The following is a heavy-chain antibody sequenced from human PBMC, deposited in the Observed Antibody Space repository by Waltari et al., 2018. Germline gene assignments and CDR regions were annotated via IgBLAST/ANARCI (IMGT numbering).Heavy chain of an antibody. Sequence: QVQLQESGPGLVKPSETLSLTCTVSGGSISSYYWRWIRPPPWKGLEWIGYIYYSGSTNYNPSLKSRVTISVDTSKNQFSLKLSSVTAADTAVYYCARAGAGVRFLEWLPYYYYYYMDVWGKGTTVTISS. CDR1: GGSISSYY. J-gene: IGHJ6*03. CDR3: ARAGAGVRFLEWLPYYYYYYMDV. V-gene: IGHV4-59*01. CDR2: IYYSGST. D-gene: IGHD3-3*01.